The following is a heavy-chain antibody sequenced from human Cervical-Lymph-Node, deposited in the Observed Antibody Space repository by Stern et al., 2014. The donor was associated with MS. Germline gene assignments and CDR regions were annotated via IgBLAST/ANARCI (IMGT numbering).Heavy chain of an antibody. CDR3: TKMTLTKSTTY. CDR1: GFTFGSYP. V-gene: IGHV3-7*01. J-gene: IGHJ4*02. Sequence: EDQLVESGGGLVQPGGSLRLSCVASGFTFGSYPMTWVRQAPGKGLEWVATIKHDGSDQYYVDSVKGRFTISRDNGNNSLYLYMTSLRAEDTAFYYCTKMTLTKSTTYWGQGVLVTVSS. D-gene: IGHD1-1*01. CDR2: IKHDGSDQ.